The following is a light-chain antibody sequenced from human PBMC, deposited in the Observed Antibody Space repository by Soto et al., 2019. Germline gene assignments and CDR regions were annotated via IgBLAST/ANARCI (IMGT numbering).Light chain of an antibody. CDR3: QQYNNWPST. Sequence: EIVMTQSPATLSVSPGERATLSCRASQSVSSNVAWYQQKPGQAPRLLIYGASIRATGIPARFSGSGSWTEFTITISSLQSEDFAVYYCQQYNNWPSTFGQGTRLEIK. V-gene: IGKV3D-15*01. CDR1: QSVSSN. CDR2: GAS. J-gene: IGKJ5*01.